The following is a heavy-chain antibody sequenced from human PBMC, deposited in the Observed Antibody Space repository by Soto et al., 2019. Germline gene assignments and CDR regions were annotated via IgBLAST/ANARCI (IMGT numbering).Heavy chain of an antibody. Sequence: QVQLVQSGAEVKKTGASVKVSCKASGYTFIGYYIHWVRQAPGQGLEWMGWINPNSGGTNYAQRFQGWVTMTRDRSISTAYMERSMLKSDDTAVYYCARVGGGLASLGYYGMDVWGQGTTVTVSS. J-gene: IGHJ6*02. CDR3: ARVGGGLASLGYYGMDV. CDR1: GYTFIGYY. D-gene: IGHD3-10*01. V-gene: IGHV1-2*04. CDR2: INPNSGGT.